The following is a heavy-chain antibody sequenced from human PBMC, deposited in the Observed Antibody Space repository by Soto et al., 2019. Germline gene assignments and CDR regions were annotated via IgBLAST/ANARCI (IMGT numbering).Heavy chain of an antibody. D-gene: IGHD3-16*01. J-gene: IGHJ4*02. CDR3: ARRYGGNFDY. CDR2: IYYSGCT. Sequence: SETLSLTCTVSGGSISSYYWSRIRQPPGKGLEWIGYIYYSGCTNYNPSLKSRVTISVDTSKNQFSLKLSSVTAADTAVYYCARRYGGNFDYWGQGTLVTVSS. CDR1: GGSISSYY. V-gene: IGHV4-59*01.